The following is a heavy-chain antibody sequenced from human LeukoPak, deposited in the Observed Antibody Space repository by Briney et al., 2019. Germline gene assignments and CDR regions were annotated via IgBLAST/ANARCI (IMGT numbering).Heavy chain of an antibody. Sequence: SETLSLTCTVSGGSISSYYWSWIRQPPGKGLEWIGYIYYSGSTNYNPSLESRVTISVDTSKNQFSLKLSSVTAADTAVYYCVGHDYVWGSYRSPPFDYWGQGTLVTVSS. CDR1: GGSISSYY. V-gene: IGHV4-59*08. D-gene: IGHD3-16*02. CDR3: VGHDYVWGSYRSPPFDY. J-gene: IGHJ4*02. CDR2: IYYSGST.